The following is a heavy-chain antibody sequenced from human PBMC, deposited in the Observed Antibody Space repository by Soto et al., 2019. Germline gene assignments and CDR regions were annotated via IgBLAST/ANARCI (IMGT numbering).Heavy chain of an antibody. CDR2: ISSSSSYI. Sequence: GGSLRLSCAASGFTFSSYSMNWVRQAPGKGLEWVSSISSSSSYIYYEDSVKGRFTISRDNAKNSLYLQMNSLRAEDTAVYYCAREAYGSGSYYNAFDIWGQGTMVTVSS. D-gene: IGHD3-10*01. CDR3: AREAYGSGSYYNAFDI. V-gene: IGHV3-21*01. J-gene: IGHJ3*02. CDR1: GFTFSSYS.